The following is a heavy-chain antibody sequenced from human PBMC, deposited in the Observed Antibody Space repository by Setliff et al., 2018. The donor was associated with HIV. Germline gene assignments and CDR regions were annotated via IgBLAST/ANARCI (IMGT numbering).Heavy chain of an antibody. V-gene: IGHV4-39*01. D-gene: IGHD3-22*01. J-gene: IGHJ4*02. CDR2: ISYSGST. CDR1: GGSTSSSTYS. Sequence: PSETLSLTCTVSGGSTSSSTYSWGWIRQPPGKGLEWIGSISYSGSTYYNPSLKSRLTISVDKARDQFSLKLSSVTAADTAVYFCARHDNYDNGGYYNLYYFDSWGPGTLVTVSS. CDR3: ARHDNYDNGGYYNLYYFDS.